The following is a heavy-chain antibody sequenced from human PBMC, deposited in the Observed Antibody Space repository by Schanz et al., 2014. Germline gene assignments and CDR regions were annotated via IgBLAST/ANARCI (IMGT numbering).Heavy chain of an antibody. Sequence: EVQLVESGGGLVQPGGSLRLSCAASGFTFSSYAMSWVRQAPGKGLEWVSAISGSGGSTYYADSVTGRFTISRDNAKNTLYLQMNTLRAEDTAVYYCAKGRFGELSAFDIWGQGTMVTVSS. CDR2: ISGSGGST. V-gene: IGHV3-23*04. CDR3: AKGRFGELSAFDI. CDR1: GFTFSSYA. J-gene: IGHJ3*02. D-gene: IGHD3-10*01.